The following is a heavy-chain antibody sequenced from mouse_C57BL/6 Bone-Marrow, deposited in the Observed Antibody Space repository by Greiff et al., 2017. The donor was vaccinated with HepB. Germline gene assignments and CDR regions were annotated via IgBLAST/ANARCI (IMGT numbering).Heavy chain of an antibody. CDR2: IYPGSGST. Sequence: VQLQQPGAELVKPGASVKMSCKASGYTFTSYWITWVKQRPGQGLEWIGDIYPGSGSTNYNGKFKGKATLTADKSSSTAYMQLSSLTSEDSAVYFCARFYYYGSSHYFDYWGQGTTLTVSS. D-gene: IGHD1-1*01. CDR1: GYTFTSYW. V-gene: IGHV1-55*01. J-gene: IGHJ2*01. CDR3: ARFYYYGSSHYFDY.